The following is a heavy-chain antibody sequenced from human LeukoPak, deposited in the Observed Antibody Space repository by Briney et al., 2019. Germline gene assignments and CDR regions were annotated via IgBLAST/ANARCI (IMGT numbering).Heavy chain of an antibody. J-gene: IGHJ6*02. D-gene: IGHD2-21*02. V-gene: IGHV6-1*01. CDR3: ARNCGGDCYEGHYYYGMDV. CDR2: TYYRSKWYN. CDR1: GDSVSSNSAA. Sequence: SQTLSLTCAISGDSVSSNSAAWNWIRQSPSRGLEWLGRTYYRSKWYNDYAVPVKSRITINPDTSKNQFSLQLNSVTPEDTAVYYCARNCGGDCYEGHYYYGMDVWGQGTTVTVSS.